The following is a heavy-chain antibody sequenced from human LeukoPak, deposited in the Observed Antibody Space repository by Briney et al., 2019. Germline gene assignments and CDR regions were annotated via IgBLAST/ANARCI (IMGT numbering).Heavy chain of an antibody. D-gene: IGHD1-26*01. J-gene: IGHJ4*02. Sequence: GGSLRLSCAASGFTFSNYNMNWVRQAPGKGLEWVSYISTSGRAIFYADSVKGRFTISRDNAKTSLYLQMISLRAEDTAVYYCARRQGTTMLDFWGQGTLVTVSS. V-gene: IGHV3-48*01. CDR3: ARRQGTTMLDF. CDR1: GFTFSNYN. CDR2: ISTSGRAI.